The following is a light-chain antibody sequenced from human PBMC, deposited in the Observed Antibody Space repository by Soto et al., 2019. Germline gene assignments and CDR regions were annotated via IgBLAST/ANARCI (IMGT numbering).Light chain of an antibody. CDR3: QQYHIYQT. J-gene: IGKJ1*01. Sequence: DVQMTQSPSTLSASVGDRVTITCRASQSIQHWLAWYQQKPGKAPKVLIHQTSILLGGVPSRFSGSGSETEFPLTSSVLQPDDSATYFCQQYHIYQTFGQGTKVEI. CDR1: QSIQHW. V-gene: IGKV1-5*03. CDR2: QTS.